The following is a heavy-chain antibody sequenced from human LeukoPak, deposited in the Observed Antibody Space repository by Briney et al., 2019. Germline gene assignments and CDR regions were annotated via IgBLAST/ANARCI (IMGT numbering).Heavy chain of an antibody. Sequence: GGSLRLSCSASGFTFSSYAMHWVRQAPGKGLEYVSAISSNGGSTYYADSVKGRFTISRDNSKNTLYLQMSSLRAEDTAVYYCVKLGVVVALYYYYGMDVWGKGTTVTVSS. D-gene: IGHD2-15*01. J-gene: IGHJ6*04. V-gene: IGHV3-64D*06. CDR2: ISSNGGST. CDR1: GFTFSSYA. CDR3: VKLGVVVALYYYYGMDV.